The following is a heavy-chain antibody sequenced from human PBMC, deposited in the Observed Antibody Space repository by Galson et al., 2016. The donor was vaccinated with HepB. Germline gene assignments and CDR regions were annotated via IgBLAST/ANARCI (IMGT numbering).Heavy chain of an antibody. CDR2: IGTVGDT. Sequence: SLRLSCAASGFIFSTYDMHWVCQPTGKGLEWVSAIGTVGDTHYPDSVKGRFTISRENAKTSLYLQMNSLRAGDTAVYYCVRGKALRELPPYYGMNVWGQGTTVIVSS. D-gene: IGHD1-26*01. V-gene: IGHV3-13*04. J-gene: IGHJ6*02. CDR1: GFIFSTYD. CDR3: VRGKALRELPPYYGMNV.